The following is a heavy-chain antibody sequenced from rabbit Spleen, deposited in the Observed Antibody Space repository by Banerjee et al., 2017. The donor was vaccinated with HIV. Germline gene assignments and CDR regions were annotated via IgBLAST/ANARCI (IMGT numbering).Heavy chain of an antibody. J-gene: IGHJ4*01. D-gene: IGHD4-2*01. V-gene: IGHV1S45*01. CDR1: GLDFSSSYW. CDR2: IDVVKSGIT. Sequence: QEQLVESGGDLVKPGASLTLTCKASGLDFSSSYWICWVRQAPGKGLEWIGCIDVVKSGITYYETWARGRFTISKTSATTVTLRLTSLTAADTATYFCARDAAGREDFNLWGPGTLVTVS. CDR3: ARDAAGREDFNL.